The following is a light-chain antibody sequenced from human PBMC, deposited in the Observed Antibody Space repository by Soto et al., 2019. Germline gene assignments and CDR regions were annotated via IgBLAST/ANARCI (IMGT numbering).Light chain of an antibody. CDR3: QVWDTTTNQGV. V-gene: IGLV3-21*04. J-gene: IGLJ1*01. CDR1: NIGRTS. CDR2: FDR. Sequence: SYELTQPPSVSVAPGSTAQITCGGNNIGRTSVHWYQQKPGQAPVLVIYFDRGRPSGIPGRFSGSKSGNTATLTISRVEAGDEADYFCQVWDTTTNQGVFGSGTQLTVL.